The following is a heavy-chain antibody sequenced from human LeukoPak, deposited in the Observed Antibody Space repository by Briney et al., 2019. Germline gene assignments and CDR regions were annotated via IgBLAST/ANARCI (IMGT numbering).Heavy chain of an antibody. V-gene: IGHV4-59*08. J-gene: IGHJ4*02. CDR3: ASTYCSGGSCYWALEY. D-gene: IGHD2-15*01. CDR1: GGSISSYY. CDR2: IYYSGST. Sequence: SETLSLTCTVSGGSISSYYWSWIRQPPGXGLEWIXYIYYSGSTNYNPSLKSRVTISVDTSKNQFSLKLSSVTAADTAVYYCASTYCSGGSCYWALEYWGQGTLVTVSS.